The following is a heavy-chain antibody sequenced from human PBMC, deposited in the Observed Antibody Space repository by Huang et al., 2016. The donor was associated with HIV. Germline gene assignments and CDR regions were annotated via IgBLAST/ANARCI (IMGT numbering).Heavy chain of an antibody. CDR2: INHSGRT. CDR3: ARERMMSWLDDHDAFDI. V-gene: IGHV4-34*01. Sequence: QVQLQQWGAGLLKPSETLSLTCAVYGGSFSGDYWNWIRQSPGKGLEWIGEINHSGRTNYTPSLKSRLTISVDTSKNQFSLKLSSVTAADTAVYYCARERMMSWLDDHDAFDIWGQGTMVTVSS. D-gene: IGHD1-1*01. J-gene: IGHJ3*02. CDR1: GGSFSGDY.